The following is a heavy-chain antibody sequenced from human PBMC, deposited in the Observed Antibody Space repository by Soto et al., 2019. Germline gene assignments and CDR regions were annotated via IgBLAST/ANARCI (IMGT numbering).Heavy chain of an antibody. CDR3: AKNYGDPRGPYYYYMDV. CDR2: ISGSGGST. CDR1: GFTFSSYA. V-gene: IGHV3-23*01. J-gene: IGHJ6*03. Sequence: PGGSLRLSCAASGFTFSSYAMSWVRQAPGKGLEWVSAISGSGGSTYYADSVKGRFTISRDNSKNTLYLQMNSLRAEDTAVYYCAKNYGDPRGPYYYYMDVWGKGTTVTVSS. D-gene: IGHD4-17*01.